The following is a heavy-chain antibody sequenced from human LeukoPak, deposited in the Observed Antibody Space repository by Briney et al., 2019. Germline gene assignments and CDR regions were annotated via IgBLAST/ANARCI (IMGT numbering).Heavy chain of an antibody. D-gene: IGHD2-2*01. Sequence: PSETLSLTCAVYGGSFSGYYWSWIRQPPGKGLEWIGEINHSGSTNYNPSLKSRVTISVDTSKNQFSLKLSSVTAADTAVYYCARHTSSTIGNWFDPWGQGTLVTVSS. V-gene: IGHV4-34*01. CDR1: GGSFSGYY. CDR2: INHSGST. J-gene: IGHJ5*02. CDR3: ARHTSSTIGNWFDP.